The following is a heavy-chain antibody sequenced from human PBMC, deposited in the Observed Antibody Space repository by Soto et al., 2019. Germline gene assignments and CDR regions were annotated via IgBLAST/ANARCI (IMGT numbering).Heavy chain of an antibody. CDR1: GFTFSNYA. CDR2: INTGCDKT. Sequence: EVQLLESGGGVVQPGGSLRLSGAASGFTFSNYAMGWVRQAPVKGLEWGSAINTGCDKTYSADSVKARFTISRDNSRHTLYLQMHSLRGEDTAIYYCAKKFYHQFESWGQGTLLTVSS. V-gene: IGHV3-23*01. J-gene: IGHJ4*02. CDR3: AKKFYHQFES. D-gene: IGHD2-2*01.